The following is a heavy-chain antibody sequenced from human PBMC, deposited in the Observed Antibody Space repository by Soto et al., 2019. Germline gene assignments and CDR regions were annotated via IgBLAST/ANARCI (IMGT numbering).Heavy chain of an antibody. J-gene: IGHJ4*02. CDR1: GGTFSNYP. D-gene: IGHD6-6*01. Sequence: QVQLVQSGAEVKKPGSSVKVSCKASGGTFSNYPVSWVRQAPGQGLEWMGGFIPIFGTTTYAQRFQGRLTVTVDKSTNTAYMELRGLTSKDTAVYYCVRGATESSASAFWGQGTLVTVSS. CDR2: FIPIFGTT. CDR3: VRGATESSASAF. V-gene: IGHV1-69*06.